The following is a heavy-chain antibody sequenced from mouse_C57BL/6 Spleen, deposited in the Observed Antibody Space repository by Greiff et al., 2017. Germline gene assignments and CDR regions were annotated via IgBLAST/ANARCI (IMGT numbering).Heavy chain of an antibody. CDR1: GYTFTSYG. CDR2: IYPRSGNP. V-gene: IGHV1-81*01. Sequence: VQLQQSGAELARPGASVKLSCKASGYTFTSYGMSWVKQTTGPGLEWIGEIYPRSGNPYSTETFKGKATLTAAKSSITALRDLRSLTSEYSAVYFGARSDPEGYFDVWGTGTTVTVAS. J-gene: IGHJ1*03. CDR3: ARSDPEGYFDV.